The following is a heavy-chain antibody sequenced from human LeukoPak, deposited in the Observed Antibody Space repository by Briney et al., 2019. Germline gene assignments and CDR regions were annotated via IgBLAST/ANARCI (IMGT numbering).Heavy chain of an antibody. J-gene: IGHJ4*02. Sequence: GGSPRLSCAASGFTFSSFWMYWVRQVPGKGLVWVSRINRDGSSTTYADSVRGRFTISRDNAKNTLYVQMNSLRAEDTAVYYCARGYNYGSADFWGQGTLVTVSS. CDR2: INRDGSST. V-gene: IGHV3-74*01. D-gene: IGHD5-18*01. CDR1: GFTFSSFW. CDR3: ARGYNYGSADF.